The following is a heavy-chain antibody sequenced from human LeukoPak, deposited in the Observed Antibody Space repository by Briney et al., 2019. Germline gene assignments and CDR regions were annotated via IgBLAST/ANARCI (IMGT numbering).Heavy chain of an antibody. CDR1: GFTFSSYW. D-gene: IGHD4-17*01. CDR3: ARGYGDYVAYFDY. CDR2: IHGDGTNT. J-gene: IGHJ4*02. V-gene: IGHV3-74*03. Sequence: GGSLRLSCAGSGFTFSSYWMHWVRQAPGKGLVWVSRIHGDGTNTKYANSVKGRFTISRGNAKNSLYLQMNSLRAEDTAVYYCARGYGDYVAYFDYWGQGTLVTVSS.